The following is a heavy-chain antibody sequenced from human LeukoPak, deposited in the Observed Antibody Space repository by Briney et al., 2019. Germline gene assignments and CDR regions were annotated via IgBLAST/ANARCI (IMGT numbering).Heavy chain of an antibody. CDR3: ARDGGTAYDISSTGYYMDV. Sequence: APVKVSCKASGYTFTGYYMHWVRQAPGQGLEWMGWINPNSGGTNYAQKFQGRVTMTRDTSISTAYMELSRLRSDDTAVYYCARDGGTAYDISSTGYYMDVWGKGITVTVSS. CDR2: INPNSGGT. CDR1: GYTFTGYY. D-gene: IGHD3-9*01. V-gene: IGHV1-2*02. J-gene: IGHJ6*03.